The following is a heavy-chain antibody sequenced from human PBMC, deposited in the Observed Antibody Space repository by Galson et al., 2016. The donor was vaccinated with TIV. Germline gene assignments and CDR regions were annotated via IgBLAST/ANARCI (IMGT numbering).Heavy chain of an antibody. CDR2: IKEDGSEK. CDR1: GFSFKTFG. J-gene: IGHJ4*02. Sequence: SLRLSCAASGFSFKTFGMHWVRQAPGKGLEWVANIKEDGSEKYYVDSVTGRFTVSRDNAKESLFLQMDSLRVEDTAVYYCARVSSWYYVDFWGQGTLITVSS. V-gene: IGHV3-7*01. CDR3: ARVSSWYYVDF. D-gene: IGHD6-13*01.